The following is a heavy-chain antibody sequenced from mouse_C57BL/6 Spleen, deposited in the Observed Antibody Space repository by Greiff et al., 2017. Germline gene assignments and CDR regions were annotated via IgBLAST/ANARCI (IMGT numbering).Heavy chain of an antibody. Sequence: VQLQQSVAELVRPGASVKLSCTASGFNIKNTSMHWVKQRPEQGLEWIGRIDPANGNTKYAPKFQGKATITADTSSNTAYLQLSSLTSEDTAIYYCARRDFDYWGQGTTLTGSS. CDR1: GFNIKNTS. CDR2: IDPANGNT. J-gene: IGHJ2*01. CDR3: ARRDFDY. V-gene: IGHV14-3*01.